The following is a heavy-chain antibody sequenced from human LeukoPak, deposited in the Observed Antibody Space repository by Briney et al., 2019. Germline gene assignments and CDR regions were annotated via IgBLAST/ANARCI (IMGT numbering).Heavy chain of an antibody. CDR2: INPNSGGT. D-gene: IGHD3-3*01. CDR3: ARYPLDYDFWSGYRQSPYYYYYGMDV. V-gene: IGHV1-2*06. Sequence: ASVKVSCKAYGGTFSSYSISWVRQAPGQGLEWMGRINPNSGGTNYAQKFQGRVTMTRDTSISTAYMELSRLRSDDTAVYYCARYPLDYDFWSGYRQSPYYYYYGMDVWGQGTTVTVSS. J-gene: IGHJ6*02. CDR1: GGTFSSYS.